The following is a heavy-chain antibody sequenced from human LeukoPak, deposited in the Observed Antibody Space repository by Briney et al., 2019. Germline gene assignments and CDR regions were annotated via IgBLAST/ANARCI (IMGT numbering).Heavy chain of an antibody. V-gene: IGHV5-51*01. CDR3: ARFIRNYYDSSGSYFDY. CDR2: ICPGDSDT. Sequence: GESLKISCKGSGYSFTSYWIGWVRQMPGKGLEWMGIICPGDSDTRYSPSFQGQVTISADKSISTAYLQWSSLKASDTAMYYCARFIRNYYDSSGSYFDYWGQGTLVTVSS. D-gene: IGHD3-22*01. J-gene: IGHJ4*02. CDR1: GYSFTSYW.